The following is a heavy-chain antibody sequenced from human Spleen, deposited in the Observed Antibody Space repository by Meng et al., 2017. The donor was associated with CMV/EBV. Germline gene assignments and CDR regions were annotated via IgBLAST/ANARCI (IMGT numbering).Heavy chain of an antibody. J-gene: IGHJ3*02. D-gene: IGHD2-2*02. CDR2: ISYDGNDK. V-gene: IGHV3-30*04. Sequence: LSCAASGFTFTTFSVHWVRQAPGKGLEWVADISYDGNDKYYADSVKGRFTISRDNSKNTLYLQMNGLRAEDSAVYFCAREGYTLGRFGAFDIWGQGTMVTVSS. CDR3: AREGYTLGRFGAFDI. CDR1: GFTFTTFS.